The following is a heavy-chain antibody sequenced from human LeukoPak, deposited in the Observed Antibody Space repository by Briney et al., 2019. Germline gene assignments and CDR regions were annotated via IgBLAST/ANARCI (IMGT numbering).Heavy chain of an antibody. D-gene: IGHD4-17*01. CDR2: MNPDSGNT. Sequence: ASVKVSCKASGYTFTIYDINWVRQAAGQGLEWMGWMNPDSGNTDFAQKFQGRVTMTRNTSISTAYMELSSLTSEDTAVYYCAVHLPGDYLDPWGQGTLSPSPQ. V-gene: IGHV1-8*01. CDR3: AVHLPGDYLDP. CDR1: GYTFTIYD. J-gene: IGHJ5*02.